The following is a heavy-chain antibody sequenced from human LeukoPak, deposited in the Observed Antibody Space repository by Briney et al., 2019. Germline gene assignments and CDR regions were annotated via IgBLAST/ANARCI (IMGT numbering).Heavy chain of an antibody. J-gene: IGHJ5*02. CDR2: INHSGST. CDR1: GGSFSGYY. D-gene: IGHD6-13*01. CDR3: ARSSGYSRVRWFDP. Sequence: SETLSLTCAVYGGSFSGYYWSWIRQPPGKGLEWIGEINHSGSTNYNLSLKSRVTISVDTSKNQFSLKLSSVTAADTAVYYCARSSGYSRVRWFDPWGQGTLVTVSS. V-gene: IGHV4-34*01.